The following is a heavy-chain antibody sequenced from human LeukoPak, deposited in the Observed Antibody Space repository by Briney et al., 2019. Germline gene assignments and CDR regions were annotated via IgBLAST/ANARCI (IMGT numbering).Heavy chain of an antibody. CDR2: INPNSGGT. CDR3: ARLDKGFWSGYYYYYYGMDV. Sequence: ASVKVSCKASGYTLTDYYMHWVRQAPGQGLEWMGRINPNSGGTNYAQKFQGRVTMTRDTSISTAYMELSRLRSDDTAVYYCARLDKGFWSGYYYYYYGMDVWGQGTTVTVSS. CDR1: GYTLTDYY. V-gene: IGHV1-2*06. J-gene: IGHJ6*02. D-gene: IGHD3-3*01.